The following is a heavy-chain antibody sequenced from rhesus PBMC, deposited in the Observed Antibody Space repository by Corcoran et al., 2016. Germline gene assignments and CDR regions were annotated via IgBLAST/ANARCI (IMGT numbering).Heavy chain of an antibody. V-gene: IGHV4-65*01. J-gene: IGHJ4*01. CDR1: GGSISSSNW. D-gene: IGHD6-25*01. CDR2: ISGSSGST. Sequence: QVQLQESGPGLVKPSETLSLTCAVSGGSISSSNWWSWIRQPPGKGLEWIGYISGSSGSTYYNPSLQSRVTISTDTSKNQFSLKLSSVTAADTAVYYCARGTGYSGSWNFFDYWGQGVLVTVSS. CDR3: ARGTGYSGSWNFFDY.